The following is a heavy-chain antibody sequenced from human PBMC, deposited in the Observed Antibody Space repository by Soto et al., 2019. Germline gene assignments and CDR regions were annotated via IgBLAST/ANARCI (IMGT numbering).Heavy chain of an antibody. CDR2: IYPGDSDT. V-gene: IGHV5-51*01. D-gene: IGHD3-9*01. J-gene: IGHJ4*02. CDR1: GYSFTSYW. CDR3: ARTRGVGRYDILTGYSDY. Sequence: PGESLKISCKGSGYSFTSYWIGWVRQMPGKGLEWMGIIYPGDSDTRYSPSFQGQVTISADKSISTAHLQWSSLKASDTAMYYCARTRGVGRYDILTGYSDYWGQGTLVTVSS.